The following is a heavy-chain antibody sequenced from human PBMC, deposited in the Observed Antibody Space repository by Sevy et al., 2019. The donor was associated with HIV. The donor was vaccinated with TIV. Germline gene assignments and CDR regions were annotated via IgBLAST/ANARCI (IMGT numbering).Heavy chain of an antibody. V-gene: IGHV4-4*02. CDR3: ARGWGNKFAP. J-gene: IGHJ5*02. CDR2: IYRGGNM. D-gene: IGHD3-16*01. Sequence: SETLSLTCNVSGGSSTTQIWWSWLRQSPVKGREWIGDIYRGGNMNYNPSLNNRVSISVDKSNTQFYLKLTSVTAADTAVYYCARGWGNKFAPWGPGTLVTVSS. CDR1: GGSSTTQIW.